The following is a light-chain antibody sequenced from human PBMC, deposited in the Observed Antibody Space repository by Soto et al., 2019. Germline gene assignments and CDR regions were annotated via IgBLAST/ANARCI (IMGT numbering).Light chain of an antibody. CDR1: QDISHY. Sequence: DIQVTQSPSAMSASVGDRVTITCRASQDISHYLAWFQQKPGKVPKRLIFAVSNLESGVPSRFSGSGSGTEFTLTISSLQPDDFATYYCQQYQIDWTFGQGTKVEIK. CDR3: QQYQIDWT. CDR2: AVS. V-gene: IGKV1-17*03. J-gene: IGKJ1*01.